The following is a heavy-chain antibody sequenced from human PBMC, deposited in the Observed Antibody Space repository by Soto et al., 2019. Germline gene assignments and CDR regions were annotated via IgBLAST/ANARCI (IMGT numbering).Heavy chain of an antibody. D-gene: IGHD3-9*01. CDR3: AKDTEILTGYYPSYHFGY. J-gene: IGHJ4*02. V-gene: IGHV3-23*01. CDR2: ISGSGGST. CDR1: GFTFSSYA. Sequence: GGSLRLSCAASGFTFSSYAMSWVRQAPGKGLEWVSAISGSGGSTYYADSVKGRFTISRDNSKNTLYLQMNSLRAEDTAVYYCAKDTEILTGYYPSYHFGYWGQGTLVTVSS.